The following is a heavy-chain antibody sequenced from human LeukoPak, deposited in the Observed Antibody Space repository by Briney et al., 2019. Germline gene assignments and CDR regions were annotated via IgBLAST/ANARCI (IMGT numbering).Heavy chain of an antibody. CDR3: ARDNQYCSSTSCYYYYYGMDV. CDR1: GFTFSTYW. CDR2: IKQDGSEK. Sequence: GGSLRLSCAASGFTFSTYWMTWVRQAPGKGLEWVANIKQDGSEKYYVDSVKGRFTISRDNAKNSLYLQMDSLRAEDTAVYYCARDNQYCSSTSCYYYYYGMDVWGQGTTVTVSS. D-gene: IGHD2-2*01. V-gene: IGHV3-7*05. J-gene: IGHJ6*02.